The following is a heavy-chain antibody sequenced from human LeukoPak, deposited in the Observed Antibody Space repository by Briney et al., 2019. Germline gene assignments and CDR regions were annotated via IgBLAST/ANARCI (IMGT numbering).Heavy chain of an antibody. J-gene: IGHJ4*01. CDR1: GGSISSSNNY. Sequence: PSETLSLTCTVSGGSISSSNNYWGWVRQPPGKGLECIGSIHYSGTTYYNPSLKSRVTISVDTSKNQFSLKLSSMTAADTAVYYCARHEEEDGYNAKTFDYWGHGTLVTVSS. D-gene: IGHD5-24*01. CDR3: ARHEEEDGYNAKTFDY. CDR2: IHYSGTT. V-gene: IGHV4-39*01.